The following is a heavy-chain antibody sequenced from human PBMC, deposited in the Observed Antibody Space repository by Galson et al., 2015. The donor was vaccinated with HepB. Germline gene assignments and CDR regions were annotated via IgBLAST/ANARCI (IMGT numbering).Heavy chain of an antibody. Sequence: SLRLSCAASGFIVTNNYMGWARQAPGKGLEWVSVIYAGDTKFYADPAKGRFTISRDYPKNTLFRQMNSLKAEDTAVYYCSTLQYLYYGGGYRTIWFDPCGQVTLVTVSS. CDR1: GFIVTNNY. CDR2: IYAGDTK. J-gene: IGHJ5*02. D-gene: IGHD4-23*01. V-gene: IGHV3-66*02. CDR3: STLQYLYYGGGYRTIWFDP.